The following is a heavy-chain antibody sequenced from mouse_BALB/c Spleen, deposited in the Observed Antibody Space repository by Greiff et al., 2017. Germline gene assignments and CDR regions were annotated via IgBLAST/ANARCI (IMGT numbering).Heavy chain of an antibody. D-gene: IGHD1-1*01. Sequence: QVHVKQSGAELARPGASVKMSCKASGYTFTSYTMHWVKQRPGQGLEWIGYINPSSGYTNYNQKFKDKATLTADKSTSTAYMQLSSLTSEDSAVYYCARYYCGPRFDYWGQGTTLTVSS. CDR2: INPSSGYT. CDR1: GYTFTSYT. V-gene: IGHV1-4*01. J-gene: IGHJ2*01. CDR3: ARYYCGPRFDY.